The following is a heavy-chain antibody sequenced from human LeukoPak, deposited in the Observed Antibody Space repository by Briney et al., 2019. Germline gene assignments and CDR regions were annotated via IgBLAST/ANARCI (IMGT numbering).Heavy chain of an antibody. V-gene: IGHV3-30*02. D-gene: IGHD6-13*01. Sequence: PGGSLRLSCAASGFTFSNYGIHWVRQAPGKGLEWVAFIRYNETNKYYADSVKGRFTISRDNSKNMLYLQMNSLRTEDTAVYYCAKLSNSWFDPWGQGTLVTVSS. CDR1: GFTFSNYG. CDR2: IRYNETNK. J-gene: IGHJ5*02. CDR3: AKLSNSWFDP.